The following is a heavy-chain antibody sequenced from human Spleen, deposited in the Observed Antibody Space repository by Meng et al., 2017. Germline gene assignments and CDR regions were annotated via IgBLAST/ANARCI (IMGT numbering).Heavy chain of an antibody. CDR2: INHSGST. V-gene: IGHV4-34*01. CDR3: ARGPTTMAHDFDY. D-gene: IGHD4-11*01. CDR1: GGSFSDYY. Sequence: QVQLQEAGPGLVKPSETLSLTCVVSGGSFSDYYWSWIRQPPGKGLEWIGEINHSGSTNYNPSLESRATISVDTSQNNLSLKLSSVTAADSAVYYCARGPTTMAHDFDYWGQGTLVIVSS. J-gene: IGHJ4*02.